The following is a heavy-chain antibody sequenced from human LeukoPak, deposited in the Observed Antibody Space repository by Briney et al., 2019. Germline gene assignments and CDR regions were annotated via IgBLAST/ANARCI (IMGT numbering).Heavy chain of an antibody. CDR1: GYTFTSYY. V-gene: IGHV1-46*01. J-gene: IGHJ6*02. Sequence: ASVKVSCKASGYTFTSYYMHWMRQAPGQGLEWMGIINPSGGSTSYAQKFQGRVTMTRDTSTSTVYMELSSLRSEDTAVYYCASSLLAYGDYDYYYYGMDVWGQGTTVTVSS. CDR3: ASSLLAYGDYDYYYYGMDV. CDR2: INPSGGST. D-gene: IGHD4-17*01.